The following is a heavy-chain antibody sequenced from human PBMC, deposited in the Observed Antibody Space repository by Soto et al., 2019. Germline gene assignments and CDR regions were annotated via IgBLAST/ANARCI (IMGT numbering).Heavy chain of an antibody. CDR1: GYTFTSYT. V-gene: IGHV1-18*01. CDR2: ISANNGNT. Sequence: ASVKVSCKASGYTFTSYTISWVRQAPGQGLEWMGWISANNGNTEFAQKFQDRLTMIADTTTSTAYLELRNLRPDDTAVYYCARSLPWFDPWGQGTLVTVS. J-gene: IGHJ5*02. CDR3: ARSLPWFDP.